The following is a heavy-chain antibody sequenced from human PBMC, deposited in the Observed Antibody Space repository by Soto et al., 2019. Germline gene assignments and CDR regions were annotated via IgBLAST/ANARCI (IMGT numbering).Heavy chain of an antibody. CDR2: ISGSGGST. V-gene: IGHV3-23*01. D-gene: IGHD3-9*01. J-gene: IGHJ5*02. CDR1: GFTFSSYA. Sequence: GGSLRLSCAASGFTFSSYAMSWVRQAPGKGLEWVSAISGSGGSTYYADSVKGRFTISRDNSKNTLYLQMNSLRAEDTAVYYCAKTGLRYFDWLLSSIGWFDPWGQGTLVTVSS. CDR3: AKTGLRYFDWLLSSIGWFDP.